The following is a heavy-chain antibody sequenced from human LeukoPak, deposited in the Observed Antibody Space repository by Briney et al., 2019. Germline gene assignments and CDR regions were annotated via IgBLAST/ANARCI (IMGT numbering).Heavy chain of an antibody. Sequence: SGTLSLTCTVSDEVITSNNWWSWVRQSPGKGLECIGYIFYTGSTNYNPSLKSRVTISIDTSKNQFSLKLNSVTAADTAVYYCARGNRRLGYYGSGSRLPFDSWGQGTLVTVSS. CDR3: ARGNRRLGYYGSGSRLPFDS. CDR1: DEVITSNNW. CDR2: IFYTGST. V-gene: IGHV4-4*02. D-gene: IGHD3-10*01. J-gene: IGHJ4*02.